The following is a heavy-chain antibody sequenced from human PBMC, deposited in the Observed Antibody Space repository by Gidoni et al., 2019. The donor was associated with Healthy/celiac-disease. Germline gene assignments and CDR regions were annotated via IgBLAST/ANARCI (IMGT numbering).Heavy chain of an antibody. CDR3: AKVMGAGLHYYYGMDV. V-gene: IGHV3-23*01. CDR2: TGGST. Sequence: TGGSTYYADSVKGRFTISRDNSKNTLYLQMNSLRAEDTAVYYCAKVMGAGLHYYYGMDVWGQGTTVTVSS. J-gene: IGHJ6*02. D-gene: IGHD1-26*01.